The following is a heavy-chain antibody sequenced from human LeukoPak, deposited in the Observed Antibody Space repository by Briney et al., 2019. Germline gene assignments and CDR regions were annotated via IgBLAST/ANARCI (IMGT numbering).Heavy chain of an antibody. D-gene: IGHD1-26*01. CDR1: GFTFSTFW. V-gene: IGHV3-7*01. J-gene: IGHJ4*02. CDR3: AGLPVVGATVGFDY. Sequence: GGSLRLFCAASGFTFSTFWMGWVRQAPGKGLDWVANINQDEGQIYYADSVRGRFTISRDNAKNSLFLQMNSLRVEDTALYYCAGLPVVGATVGFDYWGQGTLVTVSS. CDR2: INQDEGQI.